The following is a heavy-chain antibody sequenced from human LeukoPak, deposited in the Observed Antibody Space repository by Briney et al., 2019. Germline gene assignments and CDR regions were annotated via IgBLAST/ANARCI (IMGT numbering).Heavy chain of an antibody. J-gene: IGHJ4*02. V-gene: IGHV3-21*01. CDR1: GFTFSRYS. CDR3: AREWQGGIAAAGTRIEGEY. CDR2: FSSVSNYI. Sequence: GPLRLSCAASGFTFSRYSMNWVRHAPGRGLGWVSSFSSVSNYINYGDSVRARFTISRDNAENSLYLQMTSLRAEDTAVYYCAREWQGGIAAAGTRIEGEYWGQGTLVAASS. D-gene: IGHD6-13*01.